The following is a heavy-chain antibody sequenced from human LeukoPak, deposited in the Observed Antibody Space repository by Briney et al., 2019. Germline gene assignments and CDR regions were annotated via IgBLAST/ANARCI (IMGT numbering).Heavy chain of an antibody. J-gene: IGHJ2*01. CDR2: YYHTGSS. D-gene: IGHD4-17*01. CDR3: ASVTRSMSRFFDL. V-gene: IGHV4-38-2*01. Sequence: SETLSLTCAASGYSISNHYYWGWIRQPPGKVLEWFGSYYHTGSSYYNPSLQSRVAISIDTSKNQFSLELASVTAADTAVYYCASVTRSMSRFFDLWGRGTLVIVSS. CDR1: GYSISNHYY.